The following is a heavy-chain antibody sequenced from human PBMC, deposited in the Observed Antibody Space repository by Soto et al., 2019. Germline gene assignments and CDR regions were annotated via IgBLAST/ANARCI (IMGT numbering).Heavy chain of an antibody. J-gene: IGHJ6*03. Sequence: EVQLVESGGGLVKPGGSLRLSCVVSGFTFSSYSMNWVRQAPGKGLEWVSSISSSSSYIYYADSVKGRFTISSDNAKNSLYLQMNSLRAEDTAVYYCARNRAGGLNYYYYMDVWGKGTTVTVSS. CDR3: ARNRAGGLNYYYYMDV. V-gene: IGHV3-21*01. CDR1: GFTFSSYS. D-gene: IGHD1-26*01. CDR2: ISSSSSYI.